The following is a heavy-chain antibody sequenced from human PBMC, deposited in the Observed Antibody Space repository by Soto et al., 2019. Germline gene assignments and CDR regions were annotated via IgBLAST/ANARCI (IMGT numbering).Heavy chain of an antibody. D-gene: IGHD2-15*01. Sequence: QITLKESGPTLVKPTQTLTLTCTFSGFSLSTSGVGVGWIRQLPGKALEWLALIYWDDDKRYSPSLKSRLTITKDTSKIQLVLTMTNMDPVDTATYYCAHRPSYCSGGSCYSGFDYWGQGTLVTVSS. CDR1: GFSLSTSGVG. J-gene: IGHJ4*02. V-gene: IGHV2-5*02. CDR2: IYWDDDK. CDR3: AHRPSYCSGGSCYSGFDY.